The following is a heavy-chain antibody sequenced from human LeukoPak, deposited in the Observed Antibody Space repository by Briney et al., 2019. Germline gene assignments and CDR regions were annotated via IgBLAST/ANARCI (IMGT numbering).Heavy chain of an antibody. D-gene: IGHD3-3*01. V-gene: IGHV3-23*01. Sequence: GGSLRLSCAASGFTFSSYAMSWVRQAPGKGLEWVSAIRGSGGSTYYADPVKGRFTISRDNSKNTLYLQMNSLRAEDTAVYYCAKDGPDDFWTGYDYWGQGTLVTVSS. J-gene: IGHJ4*02. CDR2: IRGSGGST. CDR3: AKDGPDDFWTGYDY. CDR1: GFTFSSYA.